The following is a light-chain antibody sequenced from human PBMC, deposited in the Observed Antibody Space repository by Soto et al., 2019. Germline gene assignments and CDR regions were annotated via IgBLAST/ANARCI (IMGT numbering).Light chain of an antibody. V-gene: IGKV1-8*01. J-gene: IGKJ1*01. Sequence: AIRMTQSPSSFSASTGDRVTITCRASQGISSYLAWYQQKPGKAPKLLIYAASTLQGAVPSRFSGSASGTHFTPPISCLQSGDFATSYWQQYYSYPPWTFGQGTKVEIK. CDR1: QGISSY. CDR2: AAS. CDR3: QQYYSYPPWT.